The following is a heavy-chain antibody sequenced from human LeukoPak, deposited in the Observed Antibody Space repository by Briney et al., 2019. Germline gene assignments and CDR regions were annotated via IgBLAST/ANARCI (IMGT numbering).Heavy chain of an antibody. CDR1: GYSFTDFTGCY. J-gene: IGHJ3*02. V-gene: IGHV1-2*02. CDR3: ARDRMYYYDSSGHYFGGDNDELDTFDI. CDR2: FNPKTSGT. D-gene: IGHD3-22*01. Sequence: ASVKVSCKASGYSFTDFTGCYMHWLRQAPGQGLEWMGWFNPKTSGTKNAQNFQGRVTVTRDTSIRTAYMELRGLTSDDTAVHYCARDRMYYYDSSGHYFGGDNDELDTFDIWGQGTMVTVRS.